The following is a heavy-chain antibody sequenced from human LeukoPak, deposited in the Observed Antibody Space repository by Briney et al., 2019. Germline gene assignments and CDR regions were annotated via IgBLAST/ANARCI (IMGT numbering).Heavy chain of an antibody. V-gene: IGHV3-9*01. CDR1: GFTFDDYA. J-gene: IGHJ4*02. CDR3: AREGYFDWLVDY. Sequence: GGSLRLSCAASGFTFDDYAMHWVRQAPGKGLEWVSGISWNSGSIGYADSVKGRFTISRDNAKNSLYLQMNSLRAEDTAVYYCAREGYFDWLVDYWGQGTLVTVSS. D-gene: IGHD3-9*01. CDR2: ISWNSGSI.